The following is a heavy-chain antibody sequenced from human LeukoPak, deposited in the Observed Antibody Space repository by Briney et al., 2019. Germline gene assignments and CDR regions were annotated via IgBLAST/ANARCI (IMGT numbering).Heavy chain of an antibody. J-gene: IGHJ6*03. CDR2: ISGSGGST. V-gene: IGHV3-23*01. D-gene: IGHD6-13*01. Sequence: RAGGSLRLSCAASGFTFSSYGMSWVRQAPGKGLEWVSAISGSGGSTYYADSVKGRFTISRDNSKNTLYLQMNSLRAEDTAVYYCARTGYSSSWYLYYYYYYYMDVWGKGTTVTISS. CDR3: ARTGYSSSWYLYYYYYYYMDV. CDR1: GFTFSSYG.